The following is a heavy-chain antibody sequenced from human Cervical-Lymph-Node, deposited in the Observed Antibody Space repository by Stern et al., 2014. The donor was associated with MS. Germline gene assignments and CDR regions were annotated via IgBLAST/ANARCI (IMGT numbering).Heavy chain of an antibody. CDR2: IYPSGST. D-gene: IGHD7-27*01. CDR3: ARDGPGASWFDP. CDR1: GGSITSGSYY. J-gene: IGHJ5*02. V-gene: IGHV4-61*02. Sequence: QMQLVQSGPGLLKPSQTLSLTCTVSGGSITSGSYYWSWIRQSAGKGLEWIGRIYPSGSTNYNPSLESRVTISVDTSKNQFSLKLTSLTAADTSVYYCARDGPGASWFDPWGQGTLVTVSS.